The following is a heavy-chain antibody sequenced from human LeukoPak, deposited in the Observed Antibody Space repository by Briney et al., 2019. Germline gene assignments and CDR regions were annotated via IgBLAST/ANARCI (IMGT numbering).Heavy chain of an antibody. D-gene: IGHD6-13*01. CDR3: ARGGLYSTPTYKYDWFDP. V-gene: IGHV1-69*05. J-gene: IGHJ5*02. Sequence: SVKVSCKASGGTFSSYAISWVRQAPGQGLEWMGGIIPIIGTANYAQKFQGRVTITTDESTSTAYMELSSLRSEDTAVYYCARGGLYSTPTYKYDWFDPWGQGTLVTVSS. CDR1: GGTFSSYA. CDR2: IIPIIGTA.